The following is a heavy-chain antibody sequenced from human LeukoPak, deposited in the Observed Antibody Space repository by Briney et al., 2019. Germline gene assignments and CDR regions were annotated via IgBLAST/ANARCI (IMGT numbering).Heavy chain of an antibody. J-gene: IGHJ3*02. CDR3: ARAKQPNYFDGSGYFLDDAFDI. D-gene: IGHD3-22*01. CDR2: INWKDDR. CDR1: GISLSTSGMC. Sequence: ESGPTLVNPTETLTLTCTLSGISLSTSGMCVNWIRQPPGKALEWLAFINWKDDRYYSPSLKTRLTISKDTSKNQVVLTLTNMDPVDTATYFCARAKQPNYFDGSGYFLDDAFDIWGQGAMVTVSS. V-gene: IGHV2-70*13.